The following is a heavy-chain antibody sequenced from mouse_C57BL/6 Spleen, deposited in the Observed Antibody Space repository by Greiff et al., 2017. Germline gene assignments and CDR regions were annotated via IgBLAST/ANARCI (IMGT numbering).Heavy chain of an antibody. J-gene: IGHJ1*03. CDR1: GYTFTSYW. V-gene: IGHV1-61*01. D-gene: IGHD4-1*01. Sequence: VKLQQPGAELVRPGSSVKLSCKASGYTFTSYWMDWVKQRPGQGLEWIGNIYPSDSETHYNQKFKDKATLTVDKSSSTAYMQLSSLTSEDSAVYYCASGTGTGWYFDVWGTGTTVTVSS. CDR2: IYPSDSET. CDR3: ASGTGTGWYFDV.